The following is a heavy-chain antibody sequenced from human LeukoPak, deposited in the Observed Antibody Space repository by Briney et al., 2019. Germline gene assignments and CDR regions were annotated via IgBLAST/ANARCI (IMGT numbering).Heavy chain of an antibody. V-gene: IGHV3-64*01. Sequence: GGSLRLSCAASGFTFDSYGMHWVRQAPGKGLEYFSAISRNGGSAFYANSVEVRFTISRGNSKNTLYLQMGSLRAEDTAVYYCARGGRGHDFSPNYYYGLDVWGQGTTVTVSS. CDR1: GFTFDSYG. D-gene: IGHD5-12*01. J-gene: IGHJ6*02. CDR3: ARGGRGHDFSPNYYYGLDV. CDR2: ISRNGGSA.